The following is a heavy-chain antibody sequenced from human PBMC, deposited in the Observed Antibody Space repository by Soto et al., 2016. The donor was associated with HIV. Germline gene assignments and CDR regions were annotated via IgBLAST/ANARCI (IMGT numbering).Heavy chain of an antibody. J-gene: IGHJ3*01. CDR2: IWHDGGNK. CDR3: ARIEQDKGAFDV. CDR1: GFIFSRYG. V-gene: IGHV3-33*01. Sequence: VQLVESGGGVVQPGRSLRLSCAASGFIFSRYGMHWVRQAPGKGLEWVAIIWHDGGNKYYADSVKGRFTISRDNSKNTLYLQMNSLRVEDTAIYYCARIEQDKGAFDVWAKGQWSPSLQ.